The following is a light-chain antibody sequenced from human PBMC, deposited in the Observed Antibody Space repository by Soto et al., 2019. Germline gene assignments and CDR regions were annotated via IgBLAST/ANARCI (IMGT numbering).Light chain of an antibody. V-gene: IGKV3-11*01. CDR2: DAS. J-gene: IGKJ3*01. CDR1: QSVSSY. CDR3: QQTYSTRFT. Sequence: EIVLTQSPATLSLSPGERATLSCRASQSVSSYLAWYQQKPGQAPRLLIYDASNRATGIPARFSGRGSGTDFTLTISSLEPEDFAVYYCQQTYSTRFTFGPGTKVDIK.